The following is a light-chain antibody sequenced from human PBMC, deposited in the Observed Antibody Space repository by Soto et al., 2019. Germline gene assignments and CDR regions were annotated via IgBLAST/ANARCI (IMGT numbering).Light chain of an antibody. CDR1: QNINNL. CDR2: KAS. V-gene: IGKV1-5*03. J-gene: IGKJ2*01. Sequence: DIQMTQSPSTLSASVGGRVTISCRASQNINNLLAWDQQKPGKVPKLLIYKASSLESGVPTRFSGSGSGTDFTLTISSLQPDDFATYYCQHYYTSPYTFGQGTKLEIK. CDR3: QHYYTSPYT.